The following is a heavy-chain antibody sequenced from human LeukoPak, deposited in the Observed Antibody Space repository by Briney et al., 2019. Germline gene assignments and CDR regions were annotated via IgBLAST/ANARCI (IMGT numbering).Heavy chain of an antibody. D-gene: IGHD6-25*01. CDR1: GVTFSSYA. Sequence: GGSLRLSCAASGVTFSSYAMSLVRQAPGEGLEWVSAISGSGGSTYYADSVKGRFTISRDNSKNTLYLQMNSLRAEDTAVYYCAKDTGPRLDYYYGMDVWGQGTTVTVSS. J-gene: IGHJ6*02. CDR3: AKDTGPRLDYYYGMDV. V-gene: IGHV3-23*01. CDR2: ISGSGGST.